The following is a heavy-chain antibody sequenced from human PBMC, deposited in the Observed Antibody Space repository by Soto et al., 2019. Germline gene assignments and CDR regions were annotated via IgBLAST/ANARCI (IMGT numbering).Heavy chain of an antibody. CDR1: GGSINIDGYY. Sequence: TLSLTCIVSGGSINIDGYYWSWIRQHPGKGPEWIGYIYYSGSTYYNPSLETRATISVDTSKNQLSLQRTSVPAAYTAGYHFARVGYCGTGSLYFDYWGQGTLVTVSS. V-gene: IGHV4-31*03. J-gene: IGHJ4*02. D-gene: IGHD3-10*01. CDR3: ARVGYCGTGSLYFDY. CDR2: IYYSGST.